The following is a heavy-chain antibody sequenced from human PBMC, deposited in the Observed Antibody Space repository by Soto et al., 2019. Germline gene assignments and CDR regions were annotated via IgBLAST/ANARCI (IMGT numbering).Heavy chain of an antibody. CDR3: ARGLVIRPYYYHGMDV. Sequence: SETLSSTGTVSGFSISIFDYFWSWISHSPGKGLEWIVYISSIGSTYYNPSLKSRVSVSRDTSKNQFSLKLSSVTTTDTAVYYCARGLVIRPYYYHGMDVWGQGTTVTVSS. V-gene: IGHV4-30-4*01. J-gene: IGHJ6*02. D-gene: IGHD3-9*01. CDR2: ISSIGST. CDR1: GFSISIFDYF.